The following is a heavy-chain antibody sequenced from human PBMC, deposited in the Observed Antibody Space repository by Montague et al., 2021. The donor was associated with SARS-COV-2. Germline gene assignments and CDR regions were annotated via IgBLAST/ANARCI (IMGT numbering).Heavy chain of an antibody. D-gene: IGHD3-3*01. CDR2: INPSNGDT. J-gene: IGHJ4*02. CDR3: ARDLSLFRQAPAY. Sequence: LVKVSCKGSEFTFTAYHIYWVRQAPGKGLEWMGWINPSNGDTNHAQSFKGRVTMTSDTSIETAYMELSRLTSDDTAVYYCARDLSLFRQAPAYWGQGTLVTVSS. CDR1: EFTFTAYH. V-gene: IGHV1-2*02.